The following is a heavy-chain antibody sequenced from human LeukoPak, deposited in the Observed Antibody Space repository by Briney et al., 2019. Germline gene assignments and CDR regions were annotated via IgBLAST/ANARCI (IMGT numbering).Heavy chain of an antibody. V-gene: IGHV4-39*07. CDR2: IYYTGST. CDR3: ARVGKYSSSWSFDY. J-gene: IGHJ4*02. D-gene: IGHD6-13*01. CDR1: GGSISSTSYY. Sequence: SETLSLTCTVSGGSISSTSYYWGWFRQPPGKGLEWIGSIYYTGSTYYNPSLKSRVTISIDTSKNQFSLKLSSVTAADTAVYYCARVGKYSSSWSFDYWGQGSLVTVSS.